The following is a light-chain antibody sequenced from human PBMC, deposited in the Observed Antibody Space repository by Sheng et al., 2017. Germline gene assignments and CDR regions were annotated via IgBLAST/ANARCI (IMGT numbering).Light chain of an antibody. CDR1: QFSSSW. CDR2: GAS. J-gene: IGKJ1*01. V-gene: IGKV1-5*03. Sequence: DIQMTQSPSTLSASVGDRVTITCRASQFSSSWLAWYQQKPGKAPKLLISGASNLESGVPSRFSGSGSGTEFTLTINSLQPDDFATYYCQQYNSYWTFGQGTRVEIK. CDR3: QQYNSYWT.